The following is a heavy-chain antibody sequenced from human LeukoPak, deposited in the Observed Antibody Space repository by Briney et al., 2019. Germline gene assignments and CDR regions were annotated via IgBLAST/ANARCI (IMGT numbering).Heavy chain of an antibody. J-gene: IGHJ4*02. CDR2: ISSSSSYI. V-gene: IGHV3-21*01. CDR1: GFTFSSYS. CDR3: ARIGSRGVYFDY. Sequence: GGSLRLSCAASGFTFSSYSMNWVRQAPGKGLEWVSSISSSSSYIYYADSVKGRFTISRDNAKNSLYLQMNSLRAEDTAVYYCARIGSRGVYFDYWGQGTLVTVSS. D-gene: IGHD2-2*01.